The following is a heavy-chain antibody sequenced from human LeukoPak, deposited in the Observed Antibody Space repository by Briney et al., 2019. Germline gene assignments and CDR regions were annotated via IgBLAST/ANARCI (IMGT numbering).Heavy chain of an antibody. J-gene: IGHJ4*02. CDR3: ARVLRYFGWLSKYYFDY. Sequence: GGSLRLSCAASGFTFSSYSMNWVRQAPGKGLEWVSSISSSSSYIYYADSVKGRFTISRDNAKNSLYLQMNSLRAEDTAVYYCARVLRYFGWLSKYYFDYWGQGTLVTVSS. D-gene: IGHD3-9*01. V-gene: IGHV3-21*01. CDR2: ISSSSSYI. CDR1: GFTFSSYS.